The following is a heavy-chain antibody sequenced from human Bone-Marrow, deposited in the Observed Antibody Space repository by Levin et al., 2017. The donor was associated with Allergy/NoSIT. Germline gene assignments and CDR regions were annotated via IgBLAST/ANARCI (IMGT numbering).Heavy chain of an antibody. J-gene: IGHJ5*02. CDR1: GFTFSAYG. CDR3: ARWYGSGTKYFDP. V-gene: IGHV3-33*01. Sequence: SCAASGFTFSAYGMHWVRQAPGKGLEWVAAIWNDGSNKFYADSVKGRFSISKDNSKNTLYLQMNSLRVEDTAVYYCARWYGSGTKYFDPWGQGTPVTVSS. CDR2: IWNDGSNK. D-gene: IGHD3-10*01.